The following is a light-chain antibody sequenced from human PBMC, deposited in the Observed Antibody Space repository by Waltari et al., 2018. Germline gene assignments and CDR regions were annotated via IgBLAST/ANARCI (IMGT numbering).Light chain of an antibody. CDR3: QQYEGLPRT. V-gene: IGKV1-33*01. J-gene: IGKJ2*02. CDR1: QHIYNY. Sequence: DIQMTQSPSPLSASVGDRVTITCQASQHIYNYVNWYQQKPGKAPKLLISAASNLQTGVPSRFSGGGSGTDFTFVISNLQPEDIATYYCQQYEGLPRTLGQGTKLEMK. CDR2: AAS.